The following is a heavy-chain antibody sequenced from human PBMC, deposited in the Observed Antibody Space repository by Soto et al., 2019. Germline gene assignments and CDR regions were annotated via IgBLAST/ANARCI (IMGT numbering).Heavy chain of an antibody. Sequence: SETLSLTCTVSGASIIFHSYYWTWIRQPPGKGLEWIGSSYYSGTTYFNPSLKSRATISVDTSKNQFSLRLTSVTAADTAIYYCTRRYNWNDNYFDTWGPGALVTVS. D-gene: IGHD1-20*01. J-gene: IGHJ5*02. CDR2: SYYSGTT. CDR3: TRRYNWNDNYFDT. CDR1: GASIIFHSYY. V-gene: IGHV4-39*01.